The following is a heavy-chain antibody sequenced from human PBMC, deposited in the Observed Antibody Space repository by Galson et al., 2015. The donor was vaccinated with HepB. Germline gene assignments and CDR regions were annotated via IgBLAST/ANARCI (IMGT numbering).Heavy chain of an antibody. D-gene: IGHD3-10*01. J-gene: IGHJ3*02. V-gene: IGHV3-23*01. CDR1: GFTFSSYA. CDR3: ARGYYGSGSYAALDI. Sequence: SLRLSCAASGFTFSSYAMSWVRQAPGKGLEWVSAISGSGGSTYYADSVKGGFTISRDNAKNSLYLQMNSLRDEDTAVYYCARGYYGSGSYAALDIWGQGTMVTVSS. CDR2: ISGSGGST.